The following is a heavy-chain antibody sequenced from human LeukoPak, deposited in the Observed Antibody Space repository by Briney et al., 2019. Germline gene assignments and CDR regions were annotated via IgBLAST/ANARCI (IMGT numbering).Heavy chain of an antibody. CDR1: GGSFSGYY. CDR3: ARDPTPYYFDY. CDR2: INHSGST. Sequence: SETLSLTCAVYGGSFSGYYWSWIRQPPGKGLEWIGEINHSGSTNYNPSLKSRVTISVDTSKNQFSLKLSPVTAADTAVYYCARDPTPYYFDYWGQGTLVTVSS. V-gene: IGHV4-34*01. J-gene: IGHJ4*02. D-gene: IGHD4-17*01.